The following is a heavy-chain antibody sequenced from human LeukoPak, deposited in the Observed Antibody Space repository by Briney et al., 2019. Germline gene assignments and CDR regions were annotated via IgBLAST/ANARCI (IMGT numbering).Heavy chain of an antibody. V-gene: IGHV1-18*01. J-gene: IGHJ4*02. CDR1: GYTFTNYG. D-gene: IGHD3-16*02. CDR2: ISAYNGNA. CDR3: ARDMITFGGAIALIDY. Sequence: ASVKVSCKASGYTFTNYGISWVRQAPGQGLEWMGWISAYNGNANYAQNLQGRVTMTTDTSTTTAYMELRSLRSDDTAVYYCARDMITFGGAIALIDYWGQGTLVTVSS.